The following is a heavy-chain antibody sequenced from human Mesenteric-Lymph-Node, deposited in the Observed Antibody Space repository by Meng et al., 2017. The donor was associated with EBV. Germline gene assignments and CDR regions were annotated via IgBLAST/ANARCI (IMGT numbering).Heavy chain of an antibody. J-gene: IGHJ5*02. Sequence: QVQMKESGPGLVKPSETLSLTCNVSGDSVSSGNNYWSWIRQSPGRGLEWIGNIYFTGSTFYNPALKSRVTISGDTSKNQFSLKLTSVTAADTAVYYCAREGTTVTRWFDPWGPGTLVTASS. D-gene: IGHD4-11*01. V-gene: IGHV4-61*01. CDR3: AREGTTVTRWFDP. CDR1: GDSVSSGNNY. CDR2: IYFTGST.